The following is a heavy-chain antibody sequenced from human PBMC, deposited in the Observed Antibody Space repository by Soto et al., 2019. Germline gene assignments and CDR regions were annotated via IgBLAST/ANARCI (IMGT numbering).Heavy chain of an antibody. J-gene: IGHJ4*02. V-gene: IGHV4-34*01. D-gene: IGHD2-2*01. CDR1: GGSFSGYY. Sequence: SETLSLTCAVYGGSFSGYYWSWIRQPPGKGLEWIGEINHSGSTNYNPSLKSRVTISVDTSKNQFSLKLSSVTAADTAVYYCARGVFDIPNKDIVVVPAAITHPRGGIDYWGQGTLVTVSS. CDR3: ARGVFDIPNKDIVVVPAAITHPRGGIDY. CDR2: INHSGST.